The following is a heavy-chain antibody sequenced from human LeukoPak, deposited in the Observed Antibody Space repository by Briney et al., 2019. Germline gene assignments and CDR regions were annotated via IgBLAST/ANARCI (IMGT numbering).Heavy chain of an antibody. CDR1: GGSISSNW. Sequence: SGTLSLTCAVSGGSISSNWWSWVRQPPGKGLECIGEIYHSRRTNYNPSLKSRVTISVDKSKKQFSLKLTSVTAADAAVYYCARMEGSDATIDYWGQGTLVSVSS. V-gene: IGHV4-4*02. CDR3: ARMEGSDATIDY. CDR2: IYHSRRT. J-gene: IGHJ4*02. D-gene: IGHD3-16*01.